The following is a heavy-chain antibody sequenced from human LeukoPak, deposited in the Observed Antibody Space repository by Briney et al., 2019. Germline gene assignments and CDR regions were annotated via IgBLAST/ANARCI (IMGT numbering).Heavy chain of an antibody. J-gene: IGHJ4*02. CDR1: GYTFTGYY. Sequence: SVKVSCKASGYTFTGYYMHWVRQAPGQGLEWMGGIIPIFGTANYAQKFQGRVTITTDESTSTAYMELSSLRSEDTAVYYCARQYGSGSCDYWGQGTLVTVSS. CDR2: IIPIFGTA. V-gene: IGHV1-69*05. CDR3: ARQYGSGSCDY. D-gene: IGHD3-10*01.